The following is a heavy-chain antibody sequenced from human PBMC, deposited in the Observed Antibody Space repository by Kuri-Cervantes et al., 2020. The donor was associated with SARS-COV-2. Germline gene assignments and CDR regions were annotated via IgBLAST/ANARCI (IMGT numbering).Heavy chain of an antibody. CDR2: FYPGDSDT. D-gene: IGHD1-14*01. CDR3: ARPTVGGPVHAFDL. V-gene: IGHV5-51*01. CDR1: GYTFTNYW. J-gene: IGHJ3*01. Sequence: GESLKISCEASGYTFTNYWIAWVRQMPGKGLECMGIFYPGDSDTRYSPSFQGQVTISADKSMNTAYLQWSTLQTSDSGLYYCARPTVGGPVHAFDLWGQGTMVTVSS.